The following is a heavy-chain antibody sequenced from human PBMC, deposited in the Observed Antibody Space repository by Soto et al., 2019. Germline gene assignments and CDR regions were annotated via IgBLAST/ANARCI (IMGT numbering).Heavy chain of an antibody. CDR3: ARQVTMSYPNDY. D-gene: IGHD3-10*02. Sequence: ASVKVSCKASGYTFTSYGISWVRQAPGQGLEWMEWISAYNGNTNDAQNLQGRATMTTDTSTSTAYMELRRLRSDNTAVYYCARQVTMSYPNDYWGQGTLVTVSS. J-gene: IGHJ4*02. V-gene: IGHV1-18*01. CDR1: GYTFTSYG. CDR2: ISAYNGNT.